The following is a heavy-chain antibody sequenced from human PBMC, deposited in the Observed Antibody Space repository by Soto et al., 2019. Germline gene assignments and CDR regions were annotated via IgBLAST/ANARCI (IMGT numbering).Heavy chain of an antibody. CDR2: ISADNGNR. J-gene: IGHJ6*02. V-gene: IGHV1-18*01. CDR3: ARLGYCSGGSCYDPENPPYYYYYGMDA. CDR1: GYTFTTYG. Sequence: ASVKVSCKASGYTFTTYGISWVRHAPGQGLEWMGWISADNGNRNYAQKFQGRVTMTTDTSTSTAFMELRSLRSDDTAVYYCARLGYCSGGSCYDPENPPYYYYYGMDAWG. D-gene: IGHD2-15*01.